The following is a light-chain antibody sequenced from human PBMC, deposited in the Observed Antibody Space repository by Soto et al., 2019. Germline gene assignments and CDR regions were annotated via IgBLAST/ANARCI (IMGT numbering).Light chain of an antibody. V-gene: IGKV4-1*01. CDR1: QSVLYSSNNKNY. Sequence: DIVMTQSPDSLAVSLGERATINCKSSQSVLYSSNNKNYLAWYQQKPGQPPKLLIYWASTRESGVPDRFSGSGSGTDFTLTISSLQAEDVAVYYCHHHGTFGQGTKVEIK. J-gene: IGKJ1*01. CDR3: HHHGT. CDR2: WAS.